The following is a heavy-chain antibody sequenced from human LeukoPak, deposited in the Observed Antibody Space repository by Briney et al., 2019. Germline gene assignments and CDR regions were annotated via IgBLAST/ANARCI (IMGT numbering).Heavy chain of an antibody. D-gene: IGHD6-13*01. CDR3: AKDLTGSIAAAGTCFDY. Sequence: GGTLRLSCAASGFTFSSYGMSWVRQAPGKGLEWVSAISGSGGSTYYADSVKGRFTISRDNSKNTLYLQMNSLRAEDTAVYYCAKDLTGSIAAAGTCFDYWGQGTLVTVSS. CDR1: GFTFSSYG. CDR2: ISGSGGST. J-gene: IGHJ4*02. V-gene: IGHV3-23*01.